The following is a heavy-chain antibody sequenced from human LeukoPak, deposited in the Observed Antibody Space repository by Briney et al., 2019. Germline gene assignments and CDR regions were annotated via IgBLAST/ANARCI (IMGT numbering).Heavy chain of an antibody. CDR2: ISWNSGSI. D-gene: IGHD6-13*01. CDR3: AKGFGYSSSWYVSYFDY. Sequence: GRSLRLSCAASGFTLDDYAMPWVRQAPGKGLEWVSGISWNSGSIGYADSVKGRFTISRDNAKNSLYLQMNSLRAEDTALYYCAKGFGYSSSWYVSYFDYWGQGTLVTVSS. V-gene: IGHV3-9*01. CDR1: GFTLDDYA. J-gene: IGHJ4*02.